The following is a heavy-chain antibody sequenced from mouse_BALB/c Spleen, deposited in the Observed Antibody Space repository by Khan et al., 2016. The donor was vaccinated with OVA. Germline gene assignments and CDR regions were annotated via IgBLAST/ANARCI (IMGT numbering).Heavy chain of an antibody. J-gene: IGHJ3*01. D-gene: IGHD2-14*01. CDR3: VRVGAYYRNDGWFAY. Sequence: VKLQQSGAELARPGASVKMSCKTSGYTFTSYTIHWIKLRPGQGLEWIGYINPNNGYTNYNQKFKDKATLTADKSSTTVYMQLSSLTSDDSAIYNCVRVGAYYRNDGWFAYWGQGTLVTVSA. CDR2: INPNNGYT. V-gene: IGHV1-4*01. CDR1: GYTFTSYT.